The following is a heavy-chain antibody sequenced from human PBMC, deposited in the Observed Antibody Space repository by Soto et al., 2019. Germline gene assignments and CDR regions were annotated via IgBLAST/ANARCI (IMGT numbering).Heavy chain of an antibody. CDR1: GYTFTSYY. CDR3: ARSVVVITFSGGGLGY. D-gene: IGHD3-22*01. CDR2: INPSGGST. V-gene: IGHV1-46*01. J-gene: IGHJ4*02. Sequence: ASVKVSCKASGYTFTSYYMHWVRQSRGQGLEWMGIINPSGGSTSYAQKFQGRVTMTRDTSTSTVYMELSSLRSEDTAVYYCARSVVVITFSGGGLGYWGQGTLVTVSS.